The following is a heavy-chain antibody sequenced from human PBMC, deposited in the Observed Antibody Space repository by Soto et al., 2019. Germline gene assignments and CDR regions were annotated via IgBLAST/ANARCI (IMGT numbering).Heavy chain of an antibody. CDR3: ARDLRLGKDIVSGFDP. V-gene: IGHV1-18*01. D-gene: IGHD2-15*01. CDR2: ISAYNGNT. J-gene: IGHJ5*02. Sequence: ASVKVSCKASGYTFTSYGISWVRQAPGQGLEWMGWISAYNGNTNYAQKLQGRVTMTTDSSTSTAYMELRSLRSDDTAVYYCARDLRLGKDIVSGFDPWGQGTLVTVSS. CDR1: GYTFTSYG.